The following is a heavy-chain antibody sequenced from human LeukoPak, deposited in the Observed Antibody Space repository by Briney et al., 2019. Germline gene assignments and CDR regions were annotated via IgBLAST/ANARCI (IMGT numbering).Heavy chain of an antibody. J-gene: IGHJ6*02. CDR3: ARDLTVRGVKDYYYGMDV. D-gene: IGHD3-10*01. CDR2: INPNSGGT. V-gene: IGHV1-2*02. CDR1: GYTFTGYY. Sequence: ASVKVSCKASGYTFTGYYMHWVRQAPGQGLEWVGWINPNSGGTNYAQKFQGRVTMTRDTSISTAYMELSRLRSDDTAVYYCARDLTVRGVKDYYYGMDVWGQGTTVTVSS.